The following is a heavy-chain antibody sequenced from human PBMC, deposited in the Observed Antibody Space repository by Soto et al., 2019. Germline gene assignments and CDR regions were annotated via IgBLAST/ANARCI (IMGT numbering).Heavy chain of an antibody. CDR3: ASTWASYYDYVWGRYGAPAADYYGMDV. D-gene: IGHD3-16*01. CDR1: GYTFTSYY. J-gene: IGHJ6*02. CDR2: INPSGGST. Sequence: ASVKVSCKASGYTFTSYYMHWVRQAPGQGLEWMGIINPSGGSTSYAQKFQGRVTMTRDTSTSTVYMELSSLRSEGTAVYYCASTWASYYDYVWGRYGAPAADYYGMDVWGQGTTVTVSS. V-gene: IGHV1-46*01.